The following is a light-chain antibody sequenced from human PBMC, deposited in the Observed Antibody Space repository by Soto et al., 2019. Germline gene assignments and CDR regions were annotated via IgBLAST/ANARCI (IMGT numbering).Light chain of an antibody. CDR3: NSFTSSNTLPYV. CDR1: SSDVGAYDY. Sequence: QSALTQPASMSGSPGQSITITCIGTSSDVGAYDYVSWYQHHPGKVPRLIIYEVTKRPSGVSHRFSGSKSGNTASLTISGLQADDEADYYCNSFTSSNTLPYVFGTGTKVTLL. CDR2: EVT. J-gene: IGLJ1*01. V-gene: IGLV2-14*01.